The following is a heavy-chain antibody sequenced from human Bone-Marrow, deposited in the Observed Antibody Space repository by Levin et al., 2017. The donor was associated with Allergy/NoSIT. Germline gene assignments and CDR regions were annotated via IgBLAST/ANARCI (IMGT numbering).Heavy chain of an antibody. CDR2: LSDRGNQ. J-gene: IGHJ4*02. V-gene: IGHV3-30*03. Sequence: GGSLRLSCAASRFTLSRFGTHWVRQAPGEGLQWVATLSDRGNQYYEDSLKGRFTISRDDSKNTLHLQMNGLTFEDTAIYYCARDEYCSGGYCTGVDFWGQGSLVIVSS. CDR3: ARDEYCSGGYCTGVDF. D-gene: IGHD2-15*01. CDR1: RFTLSRFG.